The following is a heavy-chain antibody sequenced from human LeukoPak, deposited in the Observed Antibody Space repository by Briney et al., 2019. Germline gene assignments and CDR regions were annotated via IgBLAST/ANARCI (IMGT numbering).Heavy chain of an antibody. J-gene: IGHJ4*02. CDR1: GGSFSGYY. CDR3: ARVPTVTFFDY. V-gene: IGHV4-34*01. D-gene: IGHD4-17*01. CDR2: IYYSDNI. Sequence: PSETLSLTCAVYGGSFSGYYWSWIRQPPGKGLEWIGSIYYSDNIYYNPSLKSRVTISVDTSKNQFSLKLSSVTAADTAVYYCARVPTVTFFDYWGQGTLVTVSS.